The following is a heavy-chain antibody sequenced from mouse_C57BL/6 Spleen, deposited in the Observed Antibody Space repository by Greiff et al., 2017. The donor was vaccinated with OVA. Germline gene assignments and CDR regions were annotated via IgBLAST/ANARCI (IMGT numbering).Heavy chain of an antibody. V-gene: IGHV5-17*01. Sequence: EVQRVESGGGLVKPGGSLKLSCAASGFTFSDYGMHWVRQAPEKGLEWVAYISSGSSTIYYADTVKGRFTISRDNAKNTLFLQMTSLRSEDTAMYYCARGRDYYGSSAWFAYWGQGTLVTVSA. J-gene: IGHJ3*01. CDR3: ARGRDYYGSSAWFAY. CDR2: ISSGSSTI. CDR1: GFTFSDYG. D-gene: IGHD1-1*01.